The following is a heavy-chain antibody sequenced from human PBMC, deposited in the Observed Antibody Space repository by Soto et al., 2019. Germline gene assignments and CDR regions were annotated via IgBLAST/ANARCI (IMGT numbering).Heavy chain of an antibody. J-gene: IGHJ6*02. Sequence: SETLSLTCTVSGGSISSGNCYWGWIRQPPGKGLEWIGYVYYTGNTSYNPSLQSRVTISVDTSKNQFSLKLISVTAADTAVYYCASCYYYYGMEVWGQGTTVTVSS. CDR2: VYYTGNT. CDR3: ASCYYYYGMEV. CDR1: GGSISSGNCY. V-gene: IGHV4-39*01.